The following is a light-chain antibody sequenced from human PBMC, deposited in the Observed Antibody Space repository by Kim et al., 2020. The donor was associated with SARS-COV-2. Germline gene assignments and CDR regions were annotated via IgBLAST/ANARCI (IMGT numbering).Light chain of an antibody. J-gene: IGKJ5*01. CDR1: QGVASW. CDR3: QQSNNFPIT. V-gene: IGKV1-12*01. Sequence: DVQMTQSPSSVSASVGDRVTITCRASQGVASWLAWYQQKPGKAPKLLIYAASGLQSGVPSRFSGSGFGREFTLTISSLQPEDFATYYCQQSNNFPITFGQGTRLEIK. CDR2: AAS.